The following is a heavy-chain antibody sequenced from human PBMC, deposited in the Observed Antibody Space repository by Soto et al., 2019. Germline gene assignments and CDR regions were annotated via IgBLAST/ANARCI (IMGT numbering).Heavy chain of an antibody. J-gene: IGHJ4*02. D-gene: IGHD6-6*01. CDR3: ASGSHVPHY. CDR1: GCSISSGGYS. V-gene: IGHV4-30-2*01. Sequence: PSETLSLTCAVSGCSISSGGYSWSWIRQPPGKGLEWIGYISHSGSTYYNPSLKSRVTISVDRSKNQFSLKLSSVTAADTAVYFCASGSHVPHYWGQGTLVTVSS. CDR2: ISHSGST.